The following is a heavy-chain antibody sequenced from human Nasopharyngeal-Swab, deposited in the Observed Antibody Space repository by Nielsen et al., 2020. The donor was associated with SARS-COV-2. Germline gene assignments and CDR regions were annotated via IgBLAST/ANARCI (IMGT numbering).Heavy chain of an antibody. V-gene: IGHV3-74*01. CDR1: GFTFSSYW. CDR2: INSDGSST. J-gene: IGHJ5*02. Sequence: GGSLRLSCAASGFTFSSYWMHWVRQAPGKGLVWVSHINSDGSSTSYADSVKGRFTISRDNAKNTLYLQMNSLRAEDTAVYYCAREYYDFWSGYQKSNWFDPWGQGTLVTVSS. CDR3: AREYYDFWSGYQKSNWFDP. D-gene: IGHD3-3*01.